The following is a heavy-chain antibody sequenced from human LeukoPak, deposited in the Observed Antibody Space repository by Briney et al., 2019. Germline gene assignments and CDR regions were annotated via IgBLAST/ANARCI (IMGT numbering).Heavy chain of an antibody. CDR2: VWYDGKNK. CDR3: ARDSSGPAF. D-gene: IGHD3-22*01. CDR1: GFTFSSYG. J-gene: IGHJ4*02. V-gene: IGHV3-33*01. Sequence: GGSLRLSCAASGFTFSSYGIHWVRQAPGKRLEWVAVVWYDGKNKFYGDSVKGRFTISRDNSKNTVDLQMNNLRADDTAVYYCARDSSGPAFWGQGTLVTVSS.